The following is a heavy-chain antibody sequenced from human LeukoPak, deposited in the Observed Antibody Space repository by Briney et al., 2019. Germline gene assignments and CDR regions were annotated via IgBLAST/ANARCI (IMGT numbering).Heavy chain of an antibody. CDR1: GGSISSSSYY. CDR3: ARHFKSRGVVTDY. D-gene: IGHD3-3*01. J-gene: IGHJ4*02. CDR2: IYYSGST. Sequence: SETLSLTCTVPGGSISSSSYYWGWIRQPPGKGLEWIGSIYYSGSTYYNPSLKSRVTISVDTSKNQFSLKLSSVTAADTAVYYCARHFKSRGVVTDYWGQGTLVTVSS. V-gene: IGHV4-39*01.